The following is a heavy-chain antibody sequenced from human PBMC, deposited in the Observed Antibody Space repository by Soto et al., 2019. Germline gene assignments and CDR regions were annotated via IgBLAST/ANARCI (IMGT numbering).Heavy chain of an antibody. J-gene: IGHJ6*02. D-gene: IGHD1-26*01. CDR3: ARVWGYYDSYGMDV. V-gene: IGHV1-8*01. CDR2: MDPNSGNT. CDR1: GYTFTSYD. Sequence: GASVKVSCKASGYTFTSYDINWVRQATGQGLEWMGWMDPNSGNTGYAQKFQGRVTMTRNTSISTAYMELSSLRSEDTAVYYCARVWGYYDSYGMDVWGQGTTVTVSS.